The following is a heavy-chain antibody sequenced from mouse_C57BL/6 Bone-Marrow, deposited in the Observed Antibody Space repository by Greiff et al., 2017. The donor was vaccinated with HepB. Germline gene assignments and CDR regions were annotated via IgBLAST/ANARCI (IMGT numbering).Heavy chain of an antibody. CDR1: GFTFSSYA. D-gene: IGHD2-1*01. V-gene: IGHV5-4*01. Sequence: EVQRVESGGGLVKPGGSLKLSCAASGFTFSSYAMSWVRQTPEKRLEWVATISDGGSYTYYPDNVKGRFTISRDNAKNNLYLQMSHLKSEDTAMYYCARALPLAYWGQGTLVTVSA. CDR2: ISDGGSYT. CDR3: ARALPLAY. J-gene: IGHJ3*01.